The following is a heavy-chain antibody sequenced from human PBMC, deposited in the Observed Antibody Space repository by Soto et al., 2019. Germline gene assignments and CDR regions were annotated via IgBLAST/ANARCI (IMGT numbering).Heavy chain of an antibody. CDR2: ISGTGRTT. Sequence: EQLLESGGGLVQPGGFLRLSCETSGFSFSVFGMSWVRQAPGKGLEWVSSISGTGRTTYYADSVKGRFTISRDNSKNTLFLQMDRLTAEDSAVYYCAMRGASMVPYYFDFLGQGTLVTVSS. CDR1: GFSFSVFG. CDR3: AMRGASMVPYYFDF. J-gene: IGHJ4*02. D-gene: IGHD3-10*01. V-gene: IGHV3-23*01.